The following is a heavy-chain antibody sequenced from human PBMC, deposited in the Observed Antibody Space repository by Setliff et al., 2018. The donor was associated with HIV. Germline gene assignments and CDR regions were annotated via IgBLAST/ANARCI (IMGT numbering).Heavy chain of an antibody. CDR1: GYTFTSYG. CDR2: ISGDNGDT. CDR3: ARDPRISNSFDL. V-gene: IGHV1-3*01. J-gene: IGHJ3*01. Sequence: ASVKVSCKASGYTFTSYGMNWVRQAPGQGLEWMGWISGDNGDTKYSQKFQGRVTITRDTSASTAYMEVSRLRSEDTAVYYCARDPRISNSFDLWGQGTMVNVSS. D-gene: IGHD2-21*01.